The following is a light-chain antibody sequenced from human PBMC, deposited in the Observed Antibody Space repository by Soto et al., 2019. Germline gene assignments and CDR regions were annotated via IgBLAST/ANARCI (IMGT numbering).Light chain of an antibody. CDR2: EVS. V-gene: IGLV2-23*02. CDR1: SSDVGSYNL. CDR3: CSYAGSTTVYV. Sequence: QSALTQPASVSGSPGQSITISCTGTSSDVGSYNLVSWYQQHPGKAPKLMISEVSKRPSGVSNRFSGSKSGNTASLTISGLQAEDEADYYCCSYAGSTTVYVFGTGIKLTVL. J-gene: IGLJ1*01.